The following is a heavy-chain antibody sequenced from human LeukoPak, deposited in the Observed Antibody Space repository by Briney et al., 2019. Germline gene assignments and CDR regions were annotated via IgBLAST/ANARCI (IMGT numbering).Heavy chain of an antibody. D-gene: IGHD4-17*01. V-gene: IGHV3-20*04. CDR1: GFTFDDYG. Sequence: GGSLRLSCAASGFTFDDYGMSWVRQTPGKGLVWVSRIKSDGSTIYADSVKGRFTISRDNAKNSLYLQMNSLRAEDTALYYCARRKMTTVTTLMDDVFDIWGQGTMVTVSS. J-gene: IGHJ3*02. CDR3: ARRKMTTVTTLMDDVFDI. CDR2: IKSDGST.